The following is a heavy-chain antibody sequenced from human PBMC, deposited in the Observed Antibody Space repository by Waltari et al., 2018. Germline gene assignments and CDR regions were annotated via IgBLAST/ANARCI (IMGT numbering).Heavy chain of an antibody. Sequence: QVQLVQSGAEVKKPGASVKVSCKASGYTFTSYYMHWVRQAPGQGLEWMGIINPSGGSTSYAQKFQGRVTMTRDTSTSTVYMELSSLRSEDTAVYYCARDWGGCSSTSCYPDYWGQGTLVTVSS. CDR2: INPSGGST. J-gene: IGHJ4*02. D-gene: IGHD2-2*01. CDR1: GYTFTSYY. CDR3: ARDWGGCSSTSCYPDY. V-gene: IGHV1-46*01.